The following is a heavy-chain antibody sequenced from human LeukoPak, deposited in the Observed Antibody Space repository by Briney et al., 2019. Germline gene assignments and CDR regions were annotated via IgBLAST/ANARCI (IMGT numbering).Heavy chain of an antibody. CDR2: INPSGGST. CDR1: GYTFTSYY. CDR3: ARDPIAAAGTLELDY. D-gene: IGHD6-13*01. V-gene: IGHV1-46*01. J-gene: IGHJ4*02. Sequence: ASVNVSCKASGYTFTSYYMHWVRQAPGQGLEWMGIINPSGGSTSYAQKFQGRVTMTRDTSTSTVYMELSSLRSEDTAVYYCARDPIAAAGTLELDYWGQGTLVTVYS.